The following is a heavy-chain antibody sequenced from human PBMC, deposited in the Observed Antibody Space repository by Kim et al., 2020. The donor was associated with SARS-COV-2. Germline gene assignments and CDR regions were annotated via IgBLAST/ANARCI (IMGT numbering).Heavy chain of an antibody. J-gene: IGHJ4*02. D-gene: IGHD5-12*01. Sequence: GRFTISRDNSKNTLYLQMSSRRAEDTAVYYCVKGGTGGWLQLLGVYYFDYWGQGTLVTVSS. CDR3: VKGGTGGWLQLLGVYYFDY. V-gene: IGHV3-64D*06.